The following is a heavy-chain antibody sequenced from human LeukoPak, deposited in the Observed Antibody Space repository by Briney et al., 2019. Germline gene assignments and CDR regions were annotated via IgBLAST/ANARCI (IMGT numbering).Heavy chain of an antibody. CDR1: GYSISSGYY. CDR2: IYHSGST. V-gene: IGHV4-38-2*01. CDR3: ARHLYDFWSGYLNWFDP. J-gene: IGHJ5*02. D-gene: IGHD3-3*01. Sequence: SETLSLTCAVSGYSISSGYYWGWIRRPPGKGLEWIWSIYHSGSTYYNPSLKSRVTISVDTSKNQFSLKLSSVTAADTAVYYCARHLYDFWSGYLNWFDPWGQGTLVTVSS.